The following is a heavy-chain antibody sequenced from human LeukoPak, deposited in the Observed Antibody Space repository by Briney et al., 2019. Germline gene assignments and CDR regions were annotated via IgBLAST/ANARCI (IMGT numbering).Heavy chain of an antibody. CDR3: TTAGGYDSSGYYFYYYYMDV. Sequence: PGGSLRLSCAASGFTFSNAWMSWVRQAPGKGLEWVGRIKSKTDGGTTDYAAPVKGRFTISRGDSKNTLYLQMNSLKTEDTAVYYCTTAGGYDSSGYYFYYYYMDVWGKGTTVTVSS. V-gene: IGHV3-15*01. J-gene: IGHJ6*03. D-gene: IGHD3-22*01. CDR2: IKSKTDGGTT. CDR1: GFTFSNAW.